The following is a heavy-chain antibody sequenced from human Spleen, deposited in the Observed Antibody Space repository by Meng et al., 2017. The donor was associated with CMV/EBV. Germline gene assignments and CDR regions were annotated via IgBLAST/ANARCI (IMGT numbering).Heavy chain of an antibody. CDR1: GYTFTSYY. CDR2: INPNSGGT. CDR3: ARELMSPATRLAHDY. Sequence: ASVKVSCKASGYTFTSYYMHWVRQAPGQGLEWMGWINPNSGGTNYAQKFQGRVTMTRDTSISTAYMELSRLRSDDTAVYYCARELMSPATRLAHDYWGQGTLVTVSS. V-gene: IGHV1-2*02. J-gene: IGHJ4*02. D-gene: IGHD1/OR15-1a*01.